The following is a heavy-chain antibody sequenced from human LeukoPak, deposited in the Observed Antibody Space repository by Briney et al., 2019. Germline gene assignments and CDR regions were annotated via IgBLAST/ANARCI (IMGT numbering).Heavy chain of an antibody. J-gene: IGHJ5*02. CDR3: TRDGDWSRTSCYWFDP. CDR2: IRSKACGGTT. Sequence: TGGSLRLSCTASGFTFGDYAMSWFRQAPGKGLEWVGFIRSKACGGTTEYAASVKGRFTISRDDSKSIAYLQMNSLKTEDTAVYYCTRDGDWSRTSCYWFDPWGQGTLVTGSS. D-gene: IGHD2-2*01. V-gene: IGHV3-49*03. CDR1: GFTFGDYA.